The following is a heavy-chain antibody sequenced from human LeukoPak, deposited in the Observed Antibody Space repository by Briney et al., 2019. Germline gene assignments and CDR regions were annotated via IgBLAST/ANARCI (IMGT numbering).Heavy chain of an antibody. CDR3: AKAYGGSYGAFDI. Sequence: GGSLRLSCAASGFTFSSYGMHWVRQAPGKGLEWVAIIWYDGSNQYYADSVKGRFTISRDNSKNTVYLQMNSLRAEDTAVYYCAKAYGGSYGAFDIWGQGTMVTVSS. J-gene: IGHJ3*02. CDR2: IWYDGSNQ. CDR1: GFTFSSYG. V-gene: IGHV3-33*06. D-gene: IGHD1-26*01.